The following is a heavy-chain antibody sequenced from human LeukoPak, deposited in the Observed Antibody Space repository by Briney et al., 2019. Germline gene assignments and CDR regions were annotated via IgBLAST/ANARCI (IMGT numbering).Heavy chain of an antibody. Sequence: GRSLRLSCAASGFTFSSYAMHWVRQASGKGLEWVAVISNDGSNKYYADSVKGRFTISRDNSKNTLYLQMNSLRAEDTAVYYCARETYYFDYWGQGTLVTVSS. CDR3: ARETYYFDY. CDR2: ISNDGSNK. J-gene: IGHJ4*02. V-gene: IGHV3-30*01. CDR1: GFTFSSYA.